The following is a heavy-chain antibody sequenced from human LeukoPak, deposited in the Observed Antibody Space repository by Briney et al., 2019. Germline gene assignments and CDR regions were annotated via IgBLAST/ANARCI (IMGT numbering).Heavy chain of an antibody. J-gene: IGHJ4*02. CDR3: GRDIAATGTLIDN. CDR1: GFNFSSYA. CDR2: ISYDGSKK. V-gene: IGHV3-30-3*01. D-gene: IGHD6-13*01. Sequence: GRSLRLSCAASGFNFSSYAMHWVRQAPGKGLEWVAVISYDGSKKYYGDSVKGRFTISRDNSKNTLYLQMNSLRAEDTAVYYCGRDIAATGTLIDNWGQGTLVTVSS.